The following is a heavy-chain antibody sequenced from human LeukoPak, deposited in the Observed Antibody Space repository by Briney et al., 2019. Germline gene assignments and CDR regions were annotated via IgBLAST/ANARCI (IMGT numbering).Heavy chain of an antibody. D-gene: IGHD5-18*01. CDR2: IRTKAYGGTT. J-gene: IGHJ4*02. CDR3: TRGRGYTYGYCFDY. CDR1: GFTFGDFA. Sequence: GGSLRLSCTASGFTFGDFAMSGVRQAPGRGLEWGGFIRTKAYGGTTEYAASVKGRFTISRDDSKSIAYLQMNSLKTEDTAVYYCTRGRGYTYGYCFDYWGQGTLVTVSS. V-gene: IGHV3-49*04.